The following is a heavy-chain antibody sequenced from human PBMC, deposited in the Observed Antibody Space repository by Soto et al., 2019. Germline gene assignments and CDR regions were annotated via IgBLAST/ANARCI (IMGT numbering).Heavy chain of an antibody. CDR1: GYTFTSYY. Sequence: ASVKVSCKASGYTFTSYYMHWARQAPGQGLEWMGIINPSGGSTSYAQKFQGRVTMTRDTSTSTVYMELSSLRSEDTAVYYCARLPGIAAAGTLGPRFDYWGQGTLVTVSS. CDR2: INPSGGST. J-gene: IGHJ4*02. D-gene: IGHD6-13*01. CDR3: ARLPGIAAAGTLGPRFDY. V-gene: IGHV1-46*01.